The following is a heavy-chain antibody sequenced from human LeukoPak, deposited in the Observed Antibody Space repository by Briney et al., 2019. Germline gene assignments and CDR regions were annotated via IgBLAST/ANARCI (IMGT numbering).Heavy chain of an antibody. Sequence: SETLSLTCAVYGGSFSGYYWSWIRQPPGKGLEWIREINHSGSTNYNPCLKSRVTISVDTSKNQFSLKLSSVTAADTAVYYCARGRRYDFWSGPYYYYYYMDVWGKGTTVTVSS. CDR2: INHSGST. J-gene: IGHJ6*03. CDR3: ARGRRYDFWSGPYYYYYYMDV. CDR1: GGSFSGYY. V-gene: IGHV4-34*01. D-gene: IGHD3-3*01.